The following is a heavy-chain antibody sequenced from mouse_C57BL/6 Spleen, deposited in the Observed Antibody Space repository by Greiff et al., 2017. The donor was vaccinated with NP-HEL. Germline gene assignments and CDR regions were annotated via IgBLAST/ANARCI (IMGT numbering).Heavy chain of an antibody. CDR2: INPNNGGT. CDR3: ARSLYGNFYFDY. J-gene: IGHJ2*01. Sequence: VQLQQSGPELVKPGASVKISCKASGYTFTDYYMNWVKQSHGKSLEWIGDINPNNGGTSYNQKFKGKATLTVDKSSSTAYMELRSLTSEDSAVYYWARSLYGNFYFDYWGQGTTLTVSS. D-gene: IGHD2-1*01. CDR1: GYTFTDYY. V-gene: IGHV1-26*01.